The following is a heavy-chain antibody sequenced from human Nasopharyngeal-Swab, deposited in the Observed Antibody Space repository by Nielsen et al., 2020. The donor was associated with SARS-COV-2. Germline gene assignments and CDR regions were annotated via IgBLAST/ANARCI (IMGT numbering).Heavy chain of an antibody. V-gene: IGHV3-30*18. J-gene: IGHJ4*02. CDR2: ISYDGSNK. Sequence: GESLKISCAASGFTFSSYGMHWVRQAPGKGLEWVAVISYDGSNKYYADSVKGRFTISRHNSKNTLYLQMNSLRAEDTAVYYCAKGLEMATADYWGQGTLVTVSS. CDR3: AKGLEMATADY. D-gene: IGHD5-24*01. CDR1: GFTFSSYG.